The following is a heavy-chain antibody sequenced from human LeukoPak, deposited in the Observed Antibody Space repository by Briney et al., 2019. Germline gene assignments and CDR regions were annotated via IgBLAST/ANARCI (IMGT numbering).Heavy chain of an antibody. J-gene: IGHJ4*02. D-gene: IGHD6-19*01. CDR3: ARLSEWYRSGSYFSYSSGWYPIY. Sequence: GESLKISCKGSGYSFISYWIGWVRQMPGKGLEWMGVIYPGDSDSRYSPSFQGQVTISADKSISTAYLQWSSLKASDTAMYYCARLSEWYRSGSYFSYSSGWYPIYWGQGTLVTVSS. V-gene: IGHV5-51*01. CDR1: GYSFISYW. CDR2: IYPGDSDS.